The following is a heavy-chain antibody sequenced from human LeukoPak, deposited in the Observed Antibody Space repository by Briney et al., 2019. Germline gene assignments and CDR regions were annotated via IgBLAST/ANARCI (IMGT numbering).Heavy chain of an antibody. J-gene: IGHJ4*02. CDR1: GFTFSSYA. D-gene: IGHD4-17*01. V-gene: IGHV3-23*01. CDR2: ISGSGGST. Sequence: GGSLRLSCAASGFTFSSYAMSWVRQAPGKGLEWVLAISGSGGSTYHADSVKGRFTISRDNSKNTLYLQMNSLRAEDTAVYYCAKGPTVTIEGPFDYWGQGTLVTVSS. CDR3: AKGPTVTIEGPFDY.